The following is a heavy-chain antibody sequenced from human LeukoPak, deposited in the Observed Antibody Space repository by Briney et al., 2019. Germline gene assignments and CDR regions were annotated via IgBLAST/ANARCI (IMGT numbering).Heavy chain of an antibody. D-gene: IGHD1-26*01. V-gene: IGHV4-34*01. CDR3: ARELHSGSYYFDY. CDR2: INHSGGT. J-gene: IGHJ4*02. Sequence: SETLSLTCAVYGGSFSAYYWSWIRQPPGKGLEWIGEINHSGGTSYNPSLKSRVTTSVDTSKNRFSLKLTSVTAADTAVYYCARELHSGSYYFDYWGQGTLVTVSS. CDR1: GGSFSAYY.